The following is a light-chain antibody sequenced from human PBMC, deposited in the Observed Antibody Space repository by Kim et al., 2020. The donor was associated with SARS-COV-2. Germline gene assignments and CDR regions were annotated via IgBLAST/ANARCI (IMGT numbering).Light chain of an antibody. V-gene: IGLV1-51*01. Sequence: GQKVTISCSGSSTNIGNNSGSWYQQLPGTAPQLLIYDDNKGPPGIPARFSCSKSGASATLGITGVQTGDEADYYCGTWDSSLSAVVFGGGTQLTVL. J-gene: IGLJ2*01. CDR2: DDN. CDR1: STNIGNNS. CDR3: GTWDSSLSAVV.